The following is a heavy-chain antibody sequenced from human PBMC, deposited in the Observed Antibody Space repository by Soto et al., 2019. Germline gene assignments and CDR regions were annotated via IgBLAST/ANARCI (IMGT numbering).Heavy chain of an antibody. Sequence: EVQLLESGGGLVQPGGSLRLSCRASGLTFSNYAMSWVRRAPGKGLEWVSSITASGDNTYYPDSVKGRFTTSRDNSKNTLYLKMNSLRADDTAIYSCARDQWELLHWGQGTLVSVSS. CDR1: GLTFSNYA. V-gene: IGHV3-23*01. J-gene: IGHJ4*02. CDR2: ITASGDNT. CDR3: ARDQWELLH. D-gene: IGHD1-26*01.